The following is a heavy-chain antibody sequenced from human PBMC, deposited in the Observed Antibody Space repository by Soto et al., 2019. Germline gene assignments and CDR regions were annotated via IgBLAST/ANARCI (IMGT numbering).Heavy chain of an antibody. Sequence: QLLESGGGFVQPGGSLRLSCVASGFTFSNFAMAWVRQAPGEGLEWVSAISGSGDDTFYADSMKGRFTISRDNSKDTLYLQINSLRAEDTAVYYCASPIPKTGTTFEFWGQGTLVTVSS. V-gene: IGHV3-23*01. D-gene: IGHD1-1*01. CDR1: GFTFSNFA. CDR3: ASPIPKTGTTFEF. CDR2: ISGSGDDT. J-gene: IGHJ4*02.